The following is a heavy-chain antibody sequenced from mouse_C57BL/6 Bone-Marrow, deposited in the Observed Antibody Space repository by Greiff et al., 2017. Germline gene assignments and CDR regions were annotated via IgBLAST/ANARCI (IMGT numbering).Heavy chain of an antibody. Sequence: VQLQQSGAELVRPGASVTLSCKASGYTFTDYEMHWVKQTPVHGLEWIGSIDPETGGTDYNQKFKGQAILTADKSSSTAYMELRRLTSEDSAVYYCTKTGSSYGYWYFDVWGTGTTVTVSS. D-gene: IGHD1-1*01. V-gene: IGHV1-15*01. CDR3: TKTGSSYGYWYFDV. CDR1: GYTFTDYE. J-gene: IGHJ1*03. CDR2: IDPETGGT.